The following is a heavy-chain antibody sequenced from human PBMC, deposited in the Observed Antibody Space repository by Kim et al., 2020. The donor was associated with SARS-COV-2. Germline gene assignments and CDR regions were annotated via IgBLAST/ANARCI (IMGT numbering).Heavy chain of an antibody. CDR3: ARHVRRWIQLFPSYFYY. D-gene: IGHD5-18*01. CDR1: GGSISSSSYY. CDR2: IYYSGST. J-gene: IGHJ4*01. Sequence: SETLSLTCTVSGGSISSSSYYWGWIRQPPGKGLEWIGSIYYSGSTYYNPSLKSRVTISVDTSKNQFSLKLSSVTAADTAVYYFARHVRRWIQLFPSYFYYWGQGTLATVSS. V-gene: IGHV4-39*01.